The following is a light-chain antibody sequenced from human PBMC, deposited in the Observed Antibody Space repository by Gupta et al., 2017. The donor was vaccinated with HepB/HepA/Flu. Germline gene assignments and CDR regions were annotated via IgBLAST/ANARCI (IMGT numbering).Light chain of an antibody. J-gene: IGLJ3*02. CDR2: SDN. CDR3: AAWDGSLNGWV. CDR1: SSNIGSNT. Sequence: QSVLTQPPSASGTPGQMVTISCSGGSSNIGSNTVSWYQQLPGTAPKLLIYSDNQRPSGVPDRLSGSKSGTSASLAISGLQSEDDADYYCAAWDGSLNGWVFGGGTKLTVL. V-gene: IGLV1-44*01.